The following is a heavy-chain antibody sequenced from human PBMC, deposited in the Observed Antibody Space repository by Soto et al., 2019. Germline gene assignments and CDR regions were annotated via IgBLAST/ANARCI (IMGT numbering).Heavy chain of an antibody. Sequence: PSETLSLTCAVYGGSFSGYYWSWIRQPPGKGLEWIGEINHSGSTNYNPSLKSRVTISVDTSKNQFSPKLSSVTAADTAVYYCARPYYYDSSGYRAFDYWGQGTLVTVS. CDR1: GGSFSGYY. CDR3: ARPYYYDSSGYRAFDY. V-gene: IGHV4-34*01. D-gene: IGHD3-22*01. J-gene: IGHJ4*02. CDR2: INHSGST.